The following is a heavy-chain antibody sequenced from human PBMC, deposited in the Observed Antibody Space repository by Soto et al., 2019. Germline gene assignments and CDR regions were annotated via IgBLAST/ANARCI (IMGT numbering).Heavy chain of an antibody. J-gene: IGHJ6*03. CDR3: ARARDSSSSGYYYYYMDV. Sequence: PSETLSLTCTVSGGSISSSSYYWGWIRQPPGKGLEWIGSIYYSGSTYYNPSLKSRVTISVDTSKNQFSLKLSSVTAADTAVYYCARARDSSSSGYYYYYMDVWGKGTTVTVSS. CDR1: GGSISSSSYY. V-gene: IGHV4-39*01. D-gene: IGHD6-6*01. CDR2: IYYSGST.